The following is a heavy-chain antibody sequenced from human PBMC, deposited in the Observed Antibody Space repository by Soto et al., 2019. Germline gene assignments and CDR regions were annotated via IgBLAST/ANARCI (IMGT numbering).Heavy chain of an antibody. CDR1: GFTFSSYA. CDR3: AKEAWDYYYYMDV. Sequence: EVHLLESGGGLVQPGGSLRLSCAASGFTFSSYAMSWVRQAPGKGLEWVAAIRGSGTNTYYADSVRGRFAISRDNSEETLYLQMGSLRADDTAVYYCAKEAWDYYYYMDVWGKGTTVTVSS. D-gene: IGHD7-27*01. CDR2: IRGSGTNT. J-gene: IGHJ6*03. V-gene: IGHV3-23*01.